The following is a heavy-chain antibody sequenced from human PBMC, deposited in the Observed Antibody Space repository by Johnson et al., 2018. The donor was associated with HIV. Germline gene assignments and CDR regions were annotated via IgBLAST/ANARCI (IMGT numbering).Heavy chain of an antibody. J-gene: IGHJ3*02. D-gene: IGHD4-23*01. CDR1: GFTFSSYW. V-gene: IGHV3-7*03. Sequence: VQLVESGGGLVQPGGSLRLSCVASGFTFSSYWMSWVRQAPGKGLEWVAYIKQDGSERYYVDSVKGRFTISRDKAKNPLYRQMNSLRAEDTAVYYCARPRVGAFDIWGQGTMVTVSS. CDR2: IKQDGSER. CDR3: ARPRVGAFDI.